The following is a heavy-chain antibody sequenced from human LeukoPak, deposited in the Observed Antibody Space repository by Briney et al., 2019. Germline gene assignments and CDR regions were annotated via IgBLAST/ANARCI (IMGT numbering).Heavy chain of an antibody. D-gene: IGHD3-22*01. CDR3: ARPDSSGYCYFDY. CDR2: IYYSGST. J-gene: IGHJ4*02. CDR1: GGSISSSSYY. V-gene: IGHV4-39*01. Sequence: SETLSLTCTVSGGSISSSSYYWGWSRQPPGKGLEWIGSIYYSGSTYYNPSLKSRVTISVDTSKNQFSLKLSSVTAADTAVYYCARPDSSGYCYFDYWGQGTLVTVSS.